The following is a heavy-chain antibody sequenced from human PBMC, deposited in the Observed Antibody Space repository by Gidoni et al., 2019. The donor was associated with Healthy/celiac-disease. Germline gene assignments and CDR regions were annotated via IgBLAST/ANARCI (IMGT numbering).Heavy chain of an antibody. V-gene: IGHV3-30*03. CDR1: RSPFSSYG. Sequence: QVQLVESGGGVVQPGRSLRLSCAASRSPFSSYGMHWVRQAPGKGLEWVAVISYDGSNKYYADSVKGRFTISRDNSKNTLYLQMNSLRAEDTAVYYCARRGSYSPGAFDIWGQGTMVTVSS. CDR3: ARRGSYSPGAFDI. J-gene: IGHJ3*02. CDR2: ISYDGSNK. D-gene: IGHD1-26*01.